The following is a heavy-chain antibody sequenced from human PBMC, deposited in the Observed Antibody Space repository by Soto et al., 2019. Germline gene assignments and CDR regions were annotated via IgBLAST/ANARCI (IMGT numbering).Heavy chain of an antibody. J-gene: IGHJ6*02. CDR2: IVVGSGNT. D-gene: IGHD2-15*01. Sequence: SVKVSCKASGFTFTSSAMQWVRQSRGQRLEWIGWIVVGSGNTNYAQKFQERVTITRDMSTSTAYMELSSLRSEDTAVYYCAADPSGGYCSGGSCYYYYYGMDVWGQ. CDR3: AADPSGGYCSGGSCYYYYYGMDV. V-gene: IGHV1-58*02. CDR1: GFTFTSSA.